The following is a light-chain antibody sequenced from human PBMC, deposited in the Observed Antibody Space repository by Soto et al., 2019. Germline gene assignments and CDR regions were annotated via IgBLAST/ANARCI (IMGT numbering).Light chain of an antibody. CDR3: QHLSDWFSWS. CDR2: QAS. V-gene: IGKV3-11*01. CDR1: QSVSSN. Sequence: VMRRYPATLYVYPGVGATLSCRASQSVSSNLAWYHQYLGQAPMLLINQASNRPTCISARFNGSGSGTDFTLTISSLEHEEYAVYYCQHLSDWFSWSFGQGTKVDIK. J-gene: IGKJ1*01.